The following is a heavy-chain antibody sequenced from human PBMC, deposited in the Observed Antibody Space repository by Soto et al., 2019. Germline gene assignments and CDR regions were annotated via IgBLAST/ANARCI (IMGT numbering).Heavy chain of an antibody. V-gene: IGHV5-51*01. CDR3: ASAGTTPKSDYYGMDV. D-gene: IGHD1-7*01. CDR2: IYPGDSDT. J-gene: IGHJ6*02. Sequence: KISCKGSGYSFTSYWIGWVRQMPGKGLEWMGIIYPGDSDTRYSPSFQGQVTISADKSISTAYLQWSSLKASDTAMYYCASAGTTPKSDYYGMDVWGQGTTVTVSS. CDR1: GYSFTSYW.